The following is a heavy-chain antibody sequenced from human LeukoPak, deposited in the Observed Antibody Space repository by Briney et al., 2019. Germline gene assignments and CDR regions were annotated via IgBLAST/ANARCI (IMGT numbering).Heavy chain of an antibody. CDR2: INPDSGAT. CDR1: GYTFTGYY. Sequence: ASVKVSCKASGYTFTGYYIHWVRQAPGEGLEWMGWINPDSGATNYAQKFQGRVTMTRDTSISTAYMELSRLRSDDTAVYYCARDAFEWELHFDYWGQGTLVTVSS. D-gene: IGHD1-26*01. V-gene: IGHV1-2*02. CDR3: ARDAFEWELHFDY. J-gene: IGHJ4*02.